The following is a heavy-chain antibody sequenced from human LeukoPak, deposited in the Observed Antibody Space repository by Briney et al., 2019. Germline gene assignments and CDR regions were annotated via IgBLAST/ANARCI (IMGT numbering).Heavy chain of an antibody. CDR3: ARETRIRNYYDSGAYYYGDYFDY. CDR1: GFTFSSYE. V-gene: IGHV3-48*03. Sequence: PGGSLTLSCPASGFTFSSYEMNWVRQAPGKGLEWVSYISCCGSTIYYADSVKGRFTISRDNAKNSLYLQMNSLRAEDTAIYYCARETRIRNYYDSGAYYYGDYFDYWGQGTLVTVSS. J-gene: IGHJ4*02. D-gene: IGHD3-22*01. CDR2: ISCCGSTI.